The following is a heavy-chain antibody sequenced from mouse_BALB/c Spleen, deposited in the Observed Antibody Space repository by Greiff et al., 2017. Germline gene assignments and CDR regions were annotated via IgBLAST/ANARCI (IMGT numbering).Heavy chain of an antibody. J-gene: IGHJ4*01. Sequence: VQLQESGAELVRPGSSVKISCKASGYAFSSYWMNWVKQRPGQGLEWIGQIYPGDGDTNYNGKFKGKATLTAEKSSSTAYMQLSSLTSEDSAVYFCARGYYAMDYWGQGTSVTVSS. CDR3: ARGYYAMDY. CDR2: IYPGDGDT. V-gene: IGHV1-80*01. CDR1: GYAFSSYW.